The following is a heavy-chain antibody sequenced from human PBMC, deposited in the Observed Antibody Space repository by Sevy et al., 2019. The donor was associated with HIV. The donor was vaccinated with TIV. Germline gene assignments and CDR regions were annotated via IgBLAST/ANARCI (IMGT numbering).Heavy chain of an antibody. J-gene: IGHJ4*02. V-gene: IGHV4-59*01. D-gene: IGHD1-26*01. CDR1: GGSISSYY. CDR2: TYYSGST. CDR3: TRDFKGATTD. Sequence: SETLSLTCSVSGGSISSYYWNWIRQPPGKGLEWIGYTYYSGSTNYNPSLKSRVTMSVDTSKNQFSLKLTSVTAADTAVYYSTRDFKGATTDWGQGTLVTVSS.